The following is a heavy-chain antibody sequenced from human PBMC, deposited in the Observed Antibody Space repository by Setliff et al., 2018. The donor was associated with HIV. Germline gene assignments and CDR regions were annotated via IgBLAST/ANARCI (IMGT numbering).Heavy chain of an antibody. V-gene: IGHV4-39*07. CDR1: GRSISSTSYS. CDR2: MFYRGTT. J-gene: IGHJ6*03. D-gene: IGHD6-13*01. CDR3: ARLPFEYSSHMYYYYMDV. Sequence: PSETLSLTCTVAGRSISSTSYSWGWIRQPPGKGLEWIASMFYRGTTYYSPSLKSRLTTSVDTSRNQFSLKLNSVTAADTAVCYCARLPFEYSSHMYYYYMDVWGKGTTVTVSS.